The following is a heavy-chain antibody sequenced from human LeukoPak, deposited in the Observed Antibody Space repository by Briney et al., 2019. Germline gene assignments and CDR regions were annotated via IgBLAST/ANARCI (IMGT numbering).Heavy chain of an antibody. Sequence: GESLKISCKGSGYSFTSYWIGWVRQMPGQGLEWMGIIYPGDSDTRYSPSFQGQVTISADKSISTAYLQWSSLKPSDTAMYYCASRYYDYIWGSTGDAFDIWGRGTMVTVSS. V-gene: IGHV5-51*01. D-gene: IGHD3-16*01. CDR3: ASRYYDYIWGSTGDAFDI. J-gene: IGHJ3*02. CDR1: GYSFTSYW. CDR2: IYPGDSDT.